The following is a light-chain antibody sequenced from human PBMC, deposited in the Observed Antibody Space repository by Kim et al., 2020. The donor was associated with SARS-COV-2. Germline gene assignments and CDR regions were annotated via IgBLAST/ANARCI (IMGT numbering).Light chain of an antibody. V-gene: IGKV1-6*01. J-gene: IGKJ2*01. CDR3: LQDYSYPYT. CDR2: AAS. CDR1: QDIRND. Sequence: SAFVGDRVTITCRASQDIRNDLGWYQQKPGKAPNLLIYAASSLQTGVPSRFSGSGSGTDFTLTISDLQPDDFATYYCLQDYSYPYTFGQGTKLEI.